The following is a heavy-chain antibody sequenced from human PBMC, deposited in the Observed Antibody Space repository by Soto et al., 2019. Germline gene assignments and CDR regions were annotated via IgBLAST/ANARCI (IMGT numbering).Heavy chain of an antibody. Sequence: GGSLRLSCAASGFTFSNYRMSWVRQAPGKGLEWVARIKDDGSERYYVPSVRGRFTISRDNAKNSLSLQMNSLRADDTAEYYCQSLKVSSAWDFWGQGTLVTVSS. V-gene: IGHV3-7*03. CDR1: GFTFSNYR. D-gene: IGHD6-19*01. CDR2: IKDDGSER. CDR3: QSLKVSSAWDF. J-gene: IGHJ4*02.